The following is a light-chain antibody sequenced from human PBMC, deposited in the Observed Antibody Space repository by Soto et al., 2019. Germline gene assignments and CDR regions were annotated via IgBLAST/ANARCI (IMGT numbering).Light chain of an antibody. V-gene: IGLV2-8*01. CDR3: SSYAGSNNFV. CDR1: SSDVGGYNY. Sequence: QSALTQPPSASGSPGQSVTISCTGTSSDVGGYNYVSWYQQHPGKAPKLMIYEVSKRPSGVPDRFSGSKSGNTASLTVSGLPAEDEADYYCSSYAGSNNFVFGTGTQVTVL. CDR2: EVS. J-gene: IGLJ1*01.